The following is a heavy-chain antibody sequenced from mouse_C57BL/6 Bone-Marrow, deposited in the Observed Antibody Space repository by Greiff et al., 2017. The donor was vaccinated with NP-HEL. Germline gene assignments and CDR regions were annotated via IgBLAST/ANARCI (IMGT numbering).Heavy chain of an antibody. CDR3: ALRTSYYAMDY. Sequence: EVQLQQSVAELVRPGASVKLSCTASGFNFKNTYMHWVKQRPEQGLEWIGRIDPANGNTKYAPKFQGKATITADTSSNTAYLQLSSMTSEDTAIYYCALRTSYYAMDYWGQGTSVTVSS. J-gene: IGHJ4*01. CDR2: IDPANGNT. V-gene: IGHV14-3*01. CDR1: GFNFKNTY. D-gene: IGHD1-1*01.